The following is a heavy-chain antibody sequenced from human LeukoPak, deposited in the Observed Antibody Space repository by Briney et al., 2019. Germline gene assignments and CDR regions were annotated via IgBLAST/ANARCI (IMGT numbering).Heavy chain of an antibody. J-gene: IGHJ4*02. CDR2: ISAYNGNT. CDR1: GYTFTSYG. V-gene: IGHV1-18*01. CDR3: ARVEYYYDSSGYFPPDY. Sequence: GASVKVSCKASGYTFTSYGISWVRQAPGQGLESMGWISAYNGNTNYAQKLQGRVTMTTDTSTSTAYMELRSLRSDDTAVYYCARVEYYYDSSGYFPPDYWGQGTLVTVSS. D-gene: IGHD3-22*01.